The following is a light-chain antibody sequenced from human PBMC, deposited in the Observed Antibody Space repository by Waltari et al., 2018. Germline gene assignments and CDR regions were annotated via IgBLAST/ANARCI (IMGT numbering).Light chain of an antibody. Sequence: AIQMTQSPSSLSASVGDRVTITCRASQGIRNDLAWYQQKPGKAPKLLIYATSTLPSGIPSRFSGSGSGTDFTLTISSLQPEDFATYYCLQDYNYPYTFGQGTKLEIK. CDR1: QGIRND. J-gene: IGKJ2*01. V-gene: IGKV1-6*01. CDR3: LQDYNYPYT. CDR2: ATS.